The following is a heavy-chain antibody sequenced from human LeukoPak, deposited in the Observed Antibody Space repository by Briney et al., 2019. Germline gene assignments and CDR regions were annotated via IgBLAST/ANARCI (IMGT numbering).Heavy chain of an antibody. D-gene: IGHD5-12*01. Sequence: KTSETLSLTCAVYGGSFSGYYWSWIRQPPGKGLEWIGEINHSGSTNYNPSLKSRVTISVDTSKNQFSLKLSSVTAADTAVYYCARQGGYSGYDPNRWFDPWGQGTLVTVSS. CDR3: ARQGGYSGYDPNRWFDP. J-gene: IGHJ5*02. V-gene: IGHV4-34*01. CDR1: GGSFSGYY. CDR2: INHSGST.